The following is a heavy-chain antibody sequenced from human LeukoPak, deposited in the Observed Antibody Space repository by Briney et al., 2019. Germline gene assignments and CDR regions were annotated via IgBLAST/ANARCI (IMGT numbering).Heavy chain of an antibody. Sequence: GGSLRLSCAASGFTFSDTWMHWVRQAPGEGLVWVSRIRSDGSDTRYAESVKGRFTISRDNAKNTLYLQMNSLRAEDTAVYYCAKGEHTAMATDYWGQGTLVTVSS. V-gene: IGHV3-74*01. CDR2: IRSDGSDT. CDR3: AKGEHTAMATDY. J-gene: IGHJ4*02. D-gene: IGHD5-18*01. CDR1: GFTFSDTW.